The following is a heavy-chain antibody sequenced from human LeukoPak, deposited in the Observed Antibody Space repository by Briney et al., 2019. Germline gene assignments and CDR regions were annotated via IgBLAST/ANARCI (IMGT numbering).Heavy chain of an antibody. CDR1: GFTFSSYG. V-gene: IGHV3-30*02. D-gene: IGHD1-26*01. CDR2: IRYDGSNK. J-gene: IGHJ4*02. Sequence: PGGSLRLSCAASGFTFSSYGMHWVRQAPGKGLEWVAFIRYDGSNKYYADSAKGRFTISRDNSKNTLYLQMNSLRAEDTAVYYCAKDRYSGSYHFDYWGQGTLVTVSS. CDR3: AKDRYSGSYHFDY.